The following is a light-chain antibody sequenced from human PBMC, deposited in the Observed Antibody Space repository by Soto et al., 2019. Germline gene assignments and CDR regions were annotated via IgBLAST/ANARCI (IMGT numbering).Light chain of an antibody. CDR2: AAS. J-gene: IGKJ5*01. CDR3: QQSDSIPIT. CDR1: QTISRN. V-gene: IGKV1-39*01. Sequence: DIQMTQSPPSLSASVGDRVTITCRASQTISRNLNWYQQKPGKAPKLLIYAASSLQSGVPSRFSGSGSGTDFTLAISSLQPEDFATYYCQQSDSIPITFGQGTRLEI.